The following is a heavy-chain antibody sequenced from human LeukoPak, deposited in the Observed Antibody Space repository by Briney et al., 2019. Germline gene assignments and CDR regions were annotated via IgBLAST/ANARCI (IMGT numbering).Heavy chain of an antibody. V-gene: IGHV4-59*08. CDR2: AADSGST. Sequence: PSETLSLTCTVSGDSMSDYVWTWIRQPPGKGLEWIGYAADSGSTNYNPSLKSRVTISVDSSTNHFSLRLTSVTAADTAVYFCATLVSTRYYFDYWGQGTLVTVSS. D-gene: IGHD5/OR15-5a*01. CDR1: GDSMSDYV. CDR3: ATLVSTRYYFDY. J-gene: IGHJ4*02.